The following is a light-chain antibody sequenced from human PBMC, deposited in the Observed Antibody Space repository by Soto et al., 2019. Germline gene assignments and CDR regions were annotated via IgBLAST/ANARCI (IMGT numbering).Light chain of an antibody. CDR3: QQRSNWPWT. CDR1: QSVSSY. CDR2: DAS. J-gene: IGKJ1*01. Sequence: EIVLTQSPGLMSLSPGERATLSCRASQSVSSYLAWYQQKPGQAPRLLIYDASNRATGIPARFSGSGSGTDCTLTISSLEPEDVAVYYCQQRSNWPWTFGQGTKVDIK. V-gene: IGKV3-11*01.